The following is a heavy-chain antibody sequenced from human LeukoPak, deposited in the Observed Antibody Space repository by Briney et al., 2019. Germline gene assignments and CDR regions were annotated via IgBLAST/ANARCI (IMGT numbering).Heavy chain of an antibody. V-gene: IGHV4-30-4*01. CDR1: GGSISSGDYY. CDR2: IYYSGST. D-gene: IGHD6-13*01. J-gene: IGHJ4*02. Sequence: SETLSLTCTVSGGSISSGDYYWSWIRQDPGKGLEWIGYIYYSGSTYYNPSLKSRVTISVETSKNQFSLKLSSVTAADTAVYYCATYSSSWAYFDYWGQGTLVTVSS. CDR3: ATYSSSWAYFDY.